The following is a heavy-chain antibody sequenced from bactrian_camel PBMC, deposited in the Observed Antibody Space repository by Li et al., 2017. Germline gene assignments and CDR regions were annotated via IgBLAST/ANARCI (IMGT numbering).Heavy chain of an antibody. D-gene: IGHD3*01. V-gene: IGHV3S53*01. Sequence: VQLVESGGGSVQAGGSLRLSCAASGYSPSSYCVGWFRQAPGKEHEEVATIDSGGSTRHVDSVKGRFTISRDNAKDTLYLQMNSLKIEDTAVYYCALGSSRQATMTARGKGTQVTVS. CDR1: GYSPSSYC. J-gene: IGHJ4*01. CDR2: IDSGGST.